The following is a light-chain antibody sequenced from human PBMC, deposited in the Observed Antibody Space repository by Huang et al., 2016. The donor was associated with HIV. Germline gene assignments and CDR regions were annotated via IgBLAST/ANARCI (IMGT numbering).Light chain of an antibody. V-gene: IGKV1-39*01. CDR3: QQSYSTPHT. Sequence: DIQMTQSPSSLSASVGDRVTITCRASQSISSYLNWYQQKPGKAPKLLIYAASSLQSGFPSRFSGRGSGTDFTLTISSLQPEDFATYYCQQSYSTPHTFGQGTKLEIK. CDR1: QSISSY. CDR2: AAS. J-gene: IGKJ2*01.